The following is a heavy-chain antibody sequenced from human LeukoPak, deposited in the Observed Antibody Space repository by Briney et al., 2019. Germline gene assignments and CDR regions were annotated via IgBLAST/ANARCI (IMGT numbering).Heavy chain of an antibody. CDR3: AKGYCSGGSCYFGAFDV. D-gene: IGHD2-15*01. J-gene: IGHJ3*01. V-gene: IGHV3-23*01. CDR1: VFTFTSYA. Sequence: PGGSLRLSCAASVFTFTSYAMSWVRQAPGKGLEWVSTISVSGVSTYYADSVKGRFTISRDNSKNTLYLQMNSLRAEDTAVYYCAKGYCSGGSCYFGAFDVWGQGTLVTVSS. CDR2: ISVSGVST.